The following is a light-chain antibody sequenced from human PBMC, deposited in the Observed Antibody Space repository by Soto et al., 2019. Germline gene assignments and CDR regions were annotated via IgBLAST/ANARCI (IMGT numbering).Light chain of an antibody. CDR3: QQYATSPT. J-gene: IGKJ4*01. CDR2: RAS. CDR1: QTIYSN. Sequence: IVMTQSPATLSVSPGESATLSCRASQTIYSNIAWYQQRPGQAPRLLIYRASTRAPGVPARFSGSGSGTDFTLTISSLQSEDFAVYSCQQYATSPTFGGGTRLEIK. V-gene: IGKV3-15*01.